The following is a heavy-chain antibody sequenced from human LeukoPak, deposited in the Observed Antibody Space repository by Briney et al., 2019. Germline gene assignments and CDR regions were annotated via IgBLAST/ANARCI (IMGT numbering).Heavy chain of an antibody. D-gene: IGHD3-10*01. CDR3: AKRGVEIRGLLGIEYHKETSYFDH. CDR2: VSGSDGRT. V-gene: IGHV3-23*01. J-gene: IGHJ4*02. CDR1: GFTFSIYA. Sequence: GGSLRLSCAASGFTFSIYAMTWVRQAPGKWLEWVSGVSGSDGRTYYADSVKGRFTISRDNSKNTLYLQMNSLRAEDTAVYFCAKRGVEIRGLLGIEYHKETSYFDHWGQGVLVTVSS.